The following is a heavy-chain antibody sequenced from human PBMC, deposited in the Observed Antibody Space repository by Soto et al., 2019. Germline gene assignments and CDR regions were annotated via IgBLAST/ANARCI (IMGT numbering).Heavy chain of an antibody. CDR2: IYYSGST. V-gene: IGHV4-30-4*01. CDR3: AITTYYYDSSGYNRELADY. D-gene: IGHD3-22*01. Sequence: SETLSLTCTVSGGSISSGDYYWSWIRQPPGKGLEWIGYIYYSGSTYYNPSLKSRVTISVDTSKNQFSLKLSSVTAADTAVYYCAITTYYYDSSGYNRELADYWGHGTLVTVSS. CDR1: GGSISSGDYY. J-gene: IGHJ4*01.